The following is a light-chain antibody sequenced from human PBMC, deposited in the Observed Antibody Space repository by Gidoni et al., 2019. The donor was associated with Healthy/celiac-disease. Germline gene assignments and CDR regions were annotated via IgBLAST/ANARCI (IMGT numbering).Light chain of an antibody. V-gene: IGKV1-39*01. J-gene: IGKJ1*01. Sequence: DIQMTQSPSSLSASVGDRVTITCRASQSISSYLNWYQQKPGKAPKLLIYAASSLQSGVPSRFSGSGSGTDFTLTISSLQPEDFATYYCQQTYSTLPGTFGQXTKVEIK. CDR1: QSISSY. CDR3: QQTYSTLPGT. CDR2: AAS.